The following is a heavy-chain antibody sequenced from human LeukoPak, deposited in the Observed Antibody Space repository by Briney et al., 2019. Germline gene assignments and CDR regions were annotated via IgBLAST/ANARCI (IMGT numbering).Heavy chain of an antibody. Sequence: GASVKVSCKASGYTFTNYGISWVRQAPGQGLEWMGWISAYNGNTNYAQKFQGRVTMTTDTSTTTAYMEVKSLRSDDTAVFYCARDGGYSSGSSDCWGQGTLVTVSS. CDR2: ISAYNGNT. CDR3: ARDGGYSSGSSDC. V-gene: IGHV1-18*04. J-gene: IGHJ4*02. D-gene: IGHD6-19*01. CDR1: GYTFTNYG.